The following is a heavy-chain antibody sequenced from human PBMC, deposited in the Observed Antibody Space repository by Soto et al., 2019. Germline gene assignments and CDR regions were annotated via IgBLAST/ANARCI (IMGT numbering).Heavy chain of an antibody. J-gene: IGHJ4*02. D-gene: IGHD3-10*01. CDR2: INHSGST. CDR1: GGSFSGYY. Sequence: QVQLQQWGAGLLKPSETLSLTCAVYGGSFSGYYWSWIRQPPGKGLEWIGEINHSGSTNYNPSLKSLVTISVDTSKNQFSLKLSSVTAADTAVYYCARVGSGGAVGYWGQGTLVTVSS. CDR3: ARVGSGGAVGY. V-gene: IGHV4-34*01.